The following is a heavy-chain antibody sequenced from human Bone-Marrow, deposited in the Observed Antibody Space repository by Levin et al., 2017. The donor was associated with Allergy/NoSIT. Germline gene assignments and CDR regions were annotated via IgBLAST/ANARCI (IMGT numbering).Heavy chain of an antibody. Sequence: GESLKISCKASGYTFTSYGLSWVRQAPGQGLEWMGWISAYNGDANFAQKFQGRVTMTTDTSTTTVYLELRSLRYDDTAVYYCAREKITMVRGVIFSDGMDVWGQGTTVTVS. CDR2: ISAYNGDA. J-gene: IGHJ6*02. CDR1: GYTFTSYG. V-gene: IGHV1-18*01. D-gene: IGHD3-10*01. CDR3: AREKITMVRGVIFSDGMDV.